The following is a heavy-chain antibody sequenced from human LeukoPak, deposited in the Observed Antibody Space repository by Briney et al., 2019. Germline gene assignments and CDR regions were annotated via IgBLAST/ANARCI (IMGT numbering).Heavy chain of an antibody. CDR1: GGSFSSYY. J-gene: IGHJ4*02. D-gene: IGHD3/OR15-3a*01. V-gene: IGHV4-59*08. Sequence: SETLSLTCAVYGGSFSSYYWSWIRQPPGKGLEWIGYIYYSGSTNYNPSLKSRVTISVDTSKNQISLRLTSVTAADTAMYYCARQTGSGLFTLPGGQGTLVTVSS. CDR3: ARQTGSGLFTLP. CDR2: IYYSGST.